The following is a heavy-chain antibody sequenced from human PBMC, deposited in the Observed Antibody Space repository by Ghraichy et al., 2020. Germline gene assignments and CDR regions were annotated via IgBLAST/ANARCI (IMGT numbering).Heavy chain of an antibody. CDR2: ISAYNGVT. V-gene: IGHV1-18*01. CDR3: ARGGSSSSGFYYGLDV. D-gene: IGHD6-6*01. CDR1: RYTFSSYG. Sequence: ASVKVSCKASRYTFSSYGINWVRQAPGHGLEWMGWISAYNGVTNSAQNFQDRVTMTTDTSTSTAYMELRSLRSDDTAVFYCARGGSSSSGFYYGLDVWGQGATVTVSS. J-gene: IGHJ6*02.